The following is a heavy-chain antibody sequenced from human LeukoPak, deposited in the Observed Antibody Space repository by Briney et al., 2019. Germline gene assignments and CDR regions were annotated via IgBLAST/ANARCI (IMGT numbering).Heavy chain of an antibody. Sequence: SETLSLTCTVTGGSISSSSYYWGWIRQPPGKGLEWMGSIYYSGSTYYNPSLKSRVTISVDTSKNQFSLKLSSVTAADTAVYYCATPTYSSSWGLYYYYYMDVWGKGTTVTVSS. J-gene: IGHJ6*03. CDR3: ATPTYSSSWGLYYYYYMDV. V-gene: IGHV4-39*07. CDR1: GGSISSSSYY. CDR2: IYYSGST. D-gene: IGHD6-13*01.